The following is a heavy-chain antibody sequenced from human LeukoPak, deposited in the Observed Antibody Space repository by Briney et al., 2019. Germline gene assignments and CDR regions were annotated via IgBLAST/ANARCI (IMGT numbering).Heavy chain of an antibody. Sequence: PGGSLRLSCAASGFTFSSYAMHWVRQAPGKGLEWVAVISYDGSNKYYADSVKGRFTISRDNSKNTLYLQMNSLRAEDTAVYYCARDGWIQLWLYFDYWGLGTLVTVSS. CDR1: GFTFSSYA. CDR2: ISYDGSNK. V-gene: IGHV3-30-3*01. J-gene: IGHJ4*02. CDR3: ARDGWIQLWLYFDY. D-gene: IGHD5-18*01.